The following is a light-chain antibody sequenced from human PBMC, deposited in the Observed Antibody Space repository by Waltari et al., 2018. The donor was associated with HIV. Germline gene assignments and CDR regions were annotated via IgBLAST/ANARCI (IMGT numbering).Light chain of an antibody. CDR1: NNNVGFQG. Sequence: QAGLTQPPSVSKGLRQTATLTCTGNNNNVGFQGAAWLQQRPGHPPKLLSYRNNNRPEAIAERFSASRSGNTASLTIAGLQPEDEADYYCSAWDSSLNVWMFGGGTKLTVL. V-gene: IGLV10-54*04. J-gene: IGLJ3*02. CDR3: SAWDSSLNVWM. CDR2: RNN.